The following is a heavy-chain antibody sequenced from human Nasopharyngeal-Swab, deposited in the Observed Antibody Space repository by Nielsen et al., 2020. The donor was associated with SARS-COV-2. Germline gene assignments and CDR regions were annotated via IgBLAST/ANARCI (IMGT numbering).Heavy chain of an antibody. D-gene: IGHD4-17*01. CDR1: GFTFSSYG. J-gene: IGHJ6*02. CDR2: IWYDGSNK. Sequence: GGSLRLSCAASGFTFSSYGMHWVRQAPGKGLEWVAVIWYDGSNKYHADSVKGRFTISRDNSKNTLYLQMNSLRAEDTAVYYCARDNLDYGDYNPEDYYYYYGMDVWGQGTTVTVSS. CDR3: ARDNLDYGDYNPEDYYYYYGMDV. V-gene: IGHV3-33*01.